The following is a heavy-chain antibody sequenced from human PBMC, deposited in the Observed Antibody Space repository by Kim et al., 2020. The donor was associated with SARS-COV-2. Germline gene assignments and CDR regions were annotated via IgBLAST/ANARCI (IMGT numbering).Heavy chain of an antibody. J-gene: IGHJ4*02. Sequence: GGSLRLSCEASGFTFDRYAMCWARQVPGKGLEGFSTISADGSGTHYADSVKGRFIISGDNSKSTFFLHMNRLRAGDTAIYYCEASDFWGQGSLVTVYS. CDR2: ISADGSGT. CDR1: GFTFDRYA. CDR3: EASDF. V-gene: IGHV3-23*01.